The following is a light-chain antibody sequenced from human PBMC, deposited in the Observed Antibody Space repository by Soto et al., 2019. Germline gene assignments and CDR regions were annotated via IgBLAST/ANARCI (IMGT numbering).Light chain of an antibody. V-gene: IGKV1-27*01. J-gene: IGKJ3*01. CDR2: GAS. CDR3: QKYDRAPFT. Sequence: DIQMTQSPSSLSAYLGDRVTITCRASQGINNYLAWYQQKPGRLPKLLLFGASTLQSGVPARFSGSGSGTLFTLTINGLLPEDVATYYCQKYDRAPFTFGPGTKVDFK. CDR1: QGINNY.